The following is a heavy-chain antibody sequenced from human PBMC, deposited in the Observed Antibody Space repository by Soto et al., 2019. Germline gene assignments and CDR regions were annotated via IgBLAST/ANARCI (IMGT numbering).Heavy chain of an antibody. CDR1: GYTFTSYD. V-gene: IGHV1-8*01. J-gene: IGHJ4*02. CDR3: ARTLYGDNVDY. CDR2: MNTNSGNT. D-gene: IGHD4-17*01. Sequence: QVQLVQSGAEVKKPGASVKVSCKASGYTFTSYDINWVRQATGQGLEWMGWMNTNSGNTGYAQKFQVRVTMTRNTSRSTAYMELSSMRSEDPAVYYCARTLYGDNVDYWGQGTLVTVSS.